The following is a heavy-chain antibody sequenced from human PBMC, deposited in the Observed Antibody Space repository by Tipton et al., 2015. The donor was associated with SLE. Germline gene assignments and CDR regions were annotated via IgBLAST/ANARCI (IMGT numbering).Heavy chain of an antibody. CDR2: INHSGGT. Sequence: LRLSCAVYGGSFSGYYWSWIRQPPGKGLEWIGEINHSGGTNYSPSLKSRVTISVDTSKNQFSLKLSSVTAADMAVYYCARDTLALAGQFDSWGQGTLVIVSS. CDR1: GGSFSGYY. CDR3: ARDTLALAGQFDS. D-gene: IGHD2-15*01. V-gene: IGHV4-34*01. J-gene: IGHJ4*02.